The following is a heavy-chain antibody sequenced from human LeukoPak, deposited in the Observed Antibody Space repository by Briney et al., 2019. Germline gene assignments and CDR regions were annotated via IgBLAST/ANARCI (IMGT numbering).Heavy chain of an antibody. CDR3: ARGPTQLEHGWFPPAGWFDP. CDR1: GYTFAGYY. CDR2: INPNSGGT. Sequence: ASVKVSCKASGYTFAGYYMHWVRQAPGQGLEWMGWINPNSGGTNYAQKFQGRVTMTRDTSISTAYMELSRLRSDDTAVYYCARGPTQLEHGWFPPAGWFDPWGQGTLVTVSS. D-gene: IGHD1-1*01. J-gene: IGHJ5*02. V-gene: IGHV1-2*02.